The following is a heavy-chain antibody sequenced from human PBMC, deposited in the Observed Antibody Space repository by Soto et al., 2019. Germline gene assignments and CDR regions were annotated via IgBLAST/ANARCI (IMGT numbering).Heavy chain of an antibody. CDR1: GFTFSSYG. Sequence: QVQLVESGGGVVQPGRSLRLSCAASGFTFSSYGMHWVRQAPGKGLEWVAVIWYDGSNKYYADSVKGRFTISRDNSKNTLYLQMNSLRAEDTAVYYCARDRNTMITFVGVIVTDAFDIWGQGTMVTVSS. CDR2: IWYDGSNK. D-gene: IGHD3-16*02. CDR3: ARDRNTMITFVGVIVTDAFDI. J-gene: IGHJ3*02. V-gene: IGHV3-33*01.